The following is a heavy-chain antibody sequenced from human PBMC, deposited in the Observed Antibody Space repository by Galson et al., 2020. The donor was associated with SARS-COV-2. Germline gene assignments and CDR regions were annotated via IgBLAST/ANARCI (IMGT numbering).Heavy chain of an antibody. CDR1: GFTFSSYW. J-gene: IGHJ5*02. CDR3: ATNWFDP. Sequence: GESLKISCAASGFTFSSYWMHWVRQAPGKGLVWVSRINGDGNITTYADSVKGRFTISRDNAKNTLYLQMNSLRAEDTAVYYCATNWFDPWGQGTLVTVSS. CDR2: INGDGNIT. V-gene: IGHV3-74*01.